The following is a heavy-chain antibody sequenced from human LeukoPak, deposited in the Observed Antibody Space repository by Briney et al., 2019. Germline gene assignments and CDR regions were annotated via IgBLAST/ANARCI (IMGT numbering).Heavy chain of an antibody. CDR2: IIPIFGTA. CDR1: GCTLSRYA. V-gene: IGHV1-69*13. Sequence: SVKDSCKAPGCTLSRYAISWLRPPPGQALDWMGVIIPIFGTANYAQKYQGRVTITADESTSTAYMELSSLRSEDTDVYFCARGTTGTRANLYYFDYWGQGTLVTVSS. J-gene: IGHJ4*02. CDR3: ARGTTGTRANLYYFDY. D-gene: IGHD1-1*01.